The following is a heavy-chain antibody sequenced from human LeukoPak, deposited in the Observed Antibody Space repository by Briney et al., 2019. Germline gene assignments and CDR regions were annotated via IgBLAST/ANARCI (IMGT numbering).Heavy chain of an antibody. CDR3: ARGDYDFWSGPFSY. CDR2: LNPNSGVT. D-gene: IGHD3-3*01. CDR1: GYTFTCYY. J-gene: IGHJ4*02. V-gene: IGHV1-2*06. Sequence: GASVKVSFKASGYTFTCYYMHWVRQAPGQGLEWMGRLNPNSGVTNFAQRFQGRVTMTRDTSISTAYMELSSLRSDDTAVYYCARGDYDFWSGPFSYWGQGTLVTVSS.